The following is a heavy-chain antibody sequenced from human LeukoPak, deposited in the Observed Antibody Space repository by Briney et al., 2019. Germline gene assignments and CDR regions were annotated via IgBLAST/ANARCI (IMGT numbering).Heavy chain of an antibody. CDR3: ARHDGSSWYYAFDV. V-gene: IGHV4-59*08. CDR2: IYYSGST. Sequence: SEALSLTCTVSGVSISSYYWSWIRQPPGKGLEWIGYIYYSGSTNYSPSLKSRVTIPLDTSKNQFSLKLSSVTAADTAVYYCARHDGSSWYYAFDVWGQGTMVTVSS. D-gene: IGHD6-13*01. J-gene: IGHJ3*01. CDR1: GVSISSYY.